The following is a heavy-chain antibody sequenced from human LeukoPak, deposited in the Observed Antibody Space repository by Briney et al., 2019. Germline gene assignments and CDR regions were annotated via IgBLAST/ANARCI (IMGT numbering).Heavy chain of an antibody. CDR3: ARDRSREYSYGLESLY. CDR2: INPESGGT. V-gene: IGHV1-2*02. J-gene: IGHJ4*02. CDR1: GYTFTDYY. D-gene: IGHD5-18*01. Sequence: ASVKVSCKTSGYTFTDYYIHWARQAPGRGLEWMGWINPESGGTSYAQHFQGRVTMTRDTSISTAYMDLSRLKSDDTAVYYCARDRSREYSYGLESLYWGQATLVTVSS.